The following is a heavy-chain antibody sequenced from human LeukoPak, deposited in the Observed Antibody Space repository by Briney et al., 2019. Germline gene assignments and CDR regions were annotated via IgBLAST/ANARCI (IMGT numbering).Heavy chain of an antibody. V-gene: IGHV3-48*01. D-gene: IGHD2-8*02. CDR3: ARDRLVVAAIPKPYYFDY. CDR2: ISSSSSTI. J-gene: IGHJ4*02. CDR1: GFTFSSYS. Sequence: GGSLSLSCAASGFTFSSYSMNWVRQAPGKGPEWVSYISSSSSTIYYADSVKGRFTISRDNAKNSLYLQMNSLRAEDTAVYYCARDRLVVAAIPKPYYFDYWGQGTLVTVSS.